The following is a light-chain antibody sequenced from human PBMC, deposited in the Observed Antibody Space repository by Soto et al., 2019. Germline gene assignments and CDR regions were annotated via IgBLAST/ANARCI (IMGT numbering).Light chain of an antibody. J-gene: IGLJ1*01. CDR1: SSDVGGYNY. CDR3: SSYTTSSTYV. CDR2: EVS. V-gene: IGLV2-14*01. Sequence: QSALTQPDSVSGSPGQSITISCTGTSSDVGGYNYVSWYQQHPGKAPKLMIYEVSNRPSGVSNRFSGSKSGNTASLTISGLKAEDEADYYCSSYTTSSTYVFGTGTKLTVL.